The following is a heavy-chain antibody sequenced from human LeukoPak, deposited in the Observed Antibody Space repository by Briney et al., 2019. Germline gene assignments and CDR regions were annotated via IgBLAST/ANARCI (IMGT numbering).Heavy chain of an antibody. J-gene: IGHJ3*02. D-gene: IGHD1-26*01. CDR3: ARGGSIVGATPHDAFDI. CDR2: YYYSGST. Sequence: PAATLSLTCTVSGGSISSYYWSWIRQPPGKGLEWIGYYYYSGSTNYNPSLKSRVAISVDTSKNQVSLRLSSVTAADTAVYYCARGGSIVGATPHDAFDIWGQGTVVTVS. CDR1: GGSISSYY. V-gene: IGHV4-59*01.